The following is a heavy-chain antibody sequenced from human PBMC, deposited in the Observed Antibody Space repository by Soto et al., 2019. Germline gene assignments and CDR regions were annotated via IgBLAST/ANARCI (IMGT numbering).Heavy chain of an antibody. CDR2: IIPIFGTA. D-gene: IGHD2-2*01. CDR3: ARDTSNYFDF. Sequence: ASVKVSCKASGGTFSSYAISWVRQAPGQGLEWMGGIIPIFGTANYAQKFQGRVTMTTDTSTSTAYMELRSLRSDDTALYFCARDTSNYFDFWGQGTPVTVSS. J-gene: IGHJ4*02. CDR1: GGTFSSYA. V-gene: IGHV1-69*05.